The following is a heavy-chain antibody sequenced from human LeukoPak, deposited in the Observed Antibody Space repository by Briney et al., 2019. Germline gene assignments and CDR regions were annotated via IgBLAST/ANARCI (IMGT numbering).Heavy chain of an antibody. Sequence: SVKVSCKASGFTFTSSAMQWVRQARGQRLEWIGWIVVGSGNTNYAHKFQERVTITRDMSTRTAYMGLSSLRSEDTAVYYCAKDGMYSSSSSYYFDYWGQGTLVTVSS. V-gene: IGHV1-58*02. J-gene: IGHJ4*02. CDR3: AKDGMYSSSSSYYFDY. D-gene: IGHD6-6*01. CDR1: GFTFTSSA. CDR2: IVVGSGNT.